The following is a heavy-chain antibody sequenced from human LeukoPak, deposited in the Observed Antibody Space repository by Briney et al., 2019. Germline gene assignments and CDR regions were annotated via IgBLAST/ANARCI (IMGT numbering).Heavy chain of an antibody. CDR2: ISSNGGST. V-gene: IGHV3-64D*06. CDR1: GFTFSSYA. Sequence: PGGSLRLSCSASGFTFSSYAMHWVRQAPGKGLEYVSAISSNGGSTYYADSVKGRFTISGGSSKNTLYLQMSSLRAEDTAVYYCVKSSSSWSQFEYFQHWGQGTLVTVSS. CDR3: VKSSSSWSQFEYFQH. D-gene: IGHD6-13*01. J-gene: IGHJ1*01.